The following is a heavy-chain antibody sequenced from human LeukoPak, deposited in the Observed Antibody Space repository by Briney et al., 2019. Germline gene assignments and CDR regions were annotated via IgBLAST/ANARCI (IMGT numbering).Heavy chain of an antibody. CDR2: ISSTGGSI. V-gene: IGHV3-48*01. CDR1: GFTFSSYF. Sequence: PGGSLRLSCVGSGFTFSSYFMNWVRQAPGKGLEWVSFISSTGGSIYYADSVKGRFTVSRDNAKKSLLLQMNSLRAEDTAVYYWARGYSRDAFDIWGQGTMVTVSS. D-gene: IGHD2-15*01. J-gene: IGHJ3*02. CDR3: ARGYSRDAFDI.